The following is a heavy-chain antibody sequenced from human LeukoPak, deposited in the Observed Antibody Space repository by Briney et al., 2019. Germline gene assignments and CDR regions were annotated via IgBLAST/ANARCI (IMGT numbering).Heavy chain of an antibody. CDR3: AKDNATYGSGSYYPNWFDP. V-gene: IGHV3-9*01. CDR1: GFTFDDYA. J-gene: IGHJ5*02. Sequence: GGSLRLSCAASGFTFDDYAMHWVRQAPGKGLEWVSGISWNSGSIGYADSVKGRFTISRDNAKNSLYLQMNSLRAEDTALYYCAKDNATYGSGSYYPNWFDPWGQGTLVTVSS. CDR2: ISWNSGSI. D-gene: IGHD3-10*01.